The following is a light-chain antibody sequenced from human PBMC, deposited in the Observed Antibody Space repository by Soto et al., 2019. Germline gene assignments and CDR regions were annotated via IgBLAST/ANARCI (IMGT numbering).Light chain of an antibody. J-gene: IGLJ3*02. CDR2: EVS. CDR3: SSYISNSTPL. V-gene: IGLV2-14*01. CDR1: SSDVGGYNY. Sequence: QSALTQPASVSGSPGQSITISCTGTSSDVGGYNYVSWYQQHPGKAPKLMIYEVSNRPSGVSNRFSGSKSGNTASLTISGLQAEDEAEYYCSSYISNSTPLFGGGTKLTVL.